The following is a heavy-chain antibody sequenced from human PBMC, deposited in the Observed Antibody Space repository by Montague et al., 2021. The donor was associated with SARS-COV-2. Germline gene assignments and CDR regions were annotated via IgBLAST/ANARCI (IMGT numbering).Heavy chain of an antibody. V-gene: IGHV4-39*02. Sequence: ETLSLTCTVSGGSISSSSNYWGCIRQPPGKGLEWIGSIYYSGTTYYNPSLKSRVAISVDTSKNQFSLILRSMTAADTAVSYCAREGFSSGYYETWGQGTLVTVSS. D-gene: IGHD3-22*01. CDR2: IYYSGTT. J-gene: IGHJ5*02. CDR1: GGSISSSSNY. CDR3: AREGFSSGYYET.